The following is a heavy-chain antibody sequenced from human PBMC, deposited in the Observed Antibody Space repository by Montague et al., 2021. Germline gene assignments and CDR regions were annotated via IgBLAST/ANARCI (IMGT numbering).Heavy chain of an antibody. CDR3: ARGRQHFNMIVVVMTGGEYYFDY. V-gene: IGHV4-34*01. J-gene: IGHJ4*02. CDR2: INHRGTS. Sequence: SETLSPTCAVYGGSFSDYYWSWIRQPPGKGLEWIGEINHRGTSKYNPSLKSRVSISLDTSKNQFSLYLSSVTAADTAVYYCARGRQHFNMIVVVMTGGEYYFDYWGQGTLVTVSS. CDR1: GGSFSDYY. D-gene: IGHD3-22*01.